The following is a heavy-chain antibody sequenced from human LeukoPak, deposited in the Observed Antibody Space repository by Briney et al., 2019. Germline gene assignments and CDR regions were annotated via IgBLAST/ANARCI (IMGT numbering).Heavy chain of an antibody. V-gene: IGHV3-23*01. CDR3: ARMLWFGRNYYFDY. CDR1: GFTFSSYA. CDR2: ISGSGGST. Sequence: GGSLRLSCAASGFTFSSYAMSWVRQAPGKGLEWVSAISGSGGSTYYADSVKGRFTISRDNSKNTLYLQMNSLRAEDTALYYCARMLWFGRNYYFDYWGQGTLVTVSS. D-gene: IGHD3-10*01. J-gene: IGHJ4*02.